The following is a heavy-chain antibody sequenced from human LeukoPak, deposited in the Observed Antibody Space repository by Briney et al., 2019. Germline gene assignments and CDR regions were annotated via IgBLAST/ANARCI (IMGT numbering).Heavy chain of an antibody. V-gene: IGHV3-23*01. J-gene: IGHJ4*02. Sequence: GGSLRLSCAASGFTFSSYAMSWVRQAPGKGLEWVSAISGSGGSTYYADSVKGGFTISRDNSKNTLYLQMNSLRAEDTAVYYCAKAVRGPDILTGYYTGGYFDYWGQGTLVTVSS. CDR2: ISGSGGST. D-gene: IGHD3-9*01. CDR3: AKAVRGPDILTGYYTGGYFDY. CDR1: GFTFSSYA.